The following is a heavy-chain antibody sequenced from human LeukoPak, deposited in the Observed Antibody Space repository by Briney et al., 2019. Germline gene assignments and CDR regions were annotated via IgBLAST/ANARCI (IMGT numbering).Heavy chain of an antibody. Sequence: GGSLRLSCAASGFTFSSYIMAWVRQAPGKGLEWVSGLSGSGGTTYDADSVKGRFTISRDNSKNTLYLQMNSLRPDDTAVYFCAKPQVTANWYYFHYWGQGTLVTVSS. J-gene: IGHJ4*02. D-gene: IGHD2-21*02. CDR1: GFTFSSYI. CDR3: AKPQVTANWYYFHY. CDR2: LSGSGGTT. V-gene: IGHV3-23*01.